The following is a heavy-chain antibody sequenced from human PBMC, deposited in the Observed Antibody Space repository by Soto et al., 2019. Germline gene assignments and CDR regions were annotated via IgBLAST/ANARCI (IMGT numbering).Heavy chain of an antibody. CDR3: AGLTMAQDAFDI. J-gene: IGHJ3*02. CDR2: ISAYNGKT. V-gene: IGHV1-18*01. D-gene: IGHD3-10*01. CDR1: GYTFTSYG. Sequence: QVQLEQSGAEVKKPGASVKVSCKASGYTFTSYGISWVRQAPGQGLEWMGWISAYNGKTNYAQKLQGRVTMTTDTSTSTAYMEVRSLRSDDTAMYYCAGLTMAQDAFDIWGQGTMVTVSS.